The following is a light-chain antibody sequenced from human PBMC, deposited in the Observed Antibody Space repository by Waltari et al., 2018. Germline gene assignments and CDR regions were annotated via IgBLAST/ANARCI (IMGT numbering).Light chain of an antibody. V-gene: IGLV2-14*03. Sequence: QSALTQPASVSGSPGQSITISCTGTRSDVGGYNYVSWYQQPPGKAPKLIIYDVSDRPSGVSNRFSGSKSGNTASLTVSGLQAEDEADYFCSSYTGSNTWVFGGGTKLTVL. CDR1: RSDVGGYNY. J-gene: IGLJ3*02. CDR3: SSYTGSNTWV. CDR2: DVS.